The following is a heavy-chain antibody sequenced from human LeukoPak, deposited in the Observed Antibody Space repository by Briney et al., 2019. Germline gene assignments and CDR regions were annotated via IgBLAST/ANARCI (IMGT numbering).Heavy chain of an antibody. CDR3: ARIGYSSSSFDY. Sequence: GGSLRLSCAASGFTVSSNYMSWVRQAPGKGLEWVANIKQDGSEKDYVDSMKGRFTISRDNAKNSVYLQVNSLRAEDTAVYYCARIGYSSSSFDYWGQGTLVTVSS. J-gene: IGHJ4*02. CDR2: IKQDGSEK. D-gene: IGHD6-13*01. CDR1: GFTVSSNY. V-gene: IGHV3-7*01.